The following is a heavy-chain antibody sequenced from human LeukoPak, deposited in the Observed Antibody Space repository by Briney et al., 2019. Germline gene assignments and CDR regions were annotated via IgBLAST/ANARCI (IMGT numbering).Heavy chain of an antibody. CDR3: ARLGYSVSWTDC. V-gene: IGHV4-39*01. CDR2: VYYSGST. CDR1: GGSISSTSHY. J-gene: IGHJ4*02. D-gene: IGHD6-13*01. Sequence: SETLSLTCTVSGGSISSTSHYWGWIRQPPGKGLERIGSVYYSGSTYYNPSLKSRVTISVDTSKNQFSLRLSSVTATDMAVYFCARLGYSVSWTDCWGQGILVTVSS.